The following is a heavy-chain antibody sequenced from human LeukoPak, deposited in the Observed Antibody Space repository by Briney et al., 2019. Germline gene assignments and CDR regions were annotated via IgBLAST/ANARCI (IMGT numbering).Heavy chain of an antibody. Sequence: SETLSLTCTVSGGSISSYYWSWIRQPPGKGLEWIGYIYYSGSTNYNPSLKSRVTISVDTSKNQFSLKLSSVTAADTAVYYCARESTTIYYYYGMDVWGQGATVTVSS. J-gene: IGHJ6*02. CDR2: IYYSGST. CDR1: GGSISSYY. D-gene: IGHD1-26*01. CDR3: ARESTTIYYYYGMDV. V-gene: IGHV4-59*01.